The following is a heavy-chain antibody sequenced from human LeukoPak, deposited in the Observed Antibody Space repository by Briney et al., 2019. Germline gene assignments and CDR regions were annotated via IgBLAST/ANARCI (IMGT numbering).Heavy chain of an antibody. CDR3: AKSATGMAARGVDY. CDR2: ISASGGST. J-gene: IGHJ4*02. Sequence: GESLRLSCAASGFTFSSYGMTWVRQAPGKRLEWVSVISASGGSTFYADSVKGRFTISRDNSKNTLYLQMNSLRAEDTAVYYCAKSATGMAARGVDYWGQGTLVTVSS. D-gene: IGHD6-6*01. V-gene: IGHV3-23*01. CDR1: GFTFSSYG.